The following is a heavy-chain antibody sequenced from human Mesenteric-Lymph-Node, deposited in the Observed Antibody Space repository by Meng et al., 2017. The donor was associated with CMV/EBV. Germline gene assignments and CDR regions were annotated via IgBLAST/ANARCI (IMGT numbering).Heavy chain of an antibody. CDR3: GTITKYYYGLRSPGEIDY. CDR2: IHSDGSRA. CDR1: GFTISGYW. D-gene: IGHD3-10*01. Sequence: GESLKISCEASGFTISGYWMHWVRQAPGKGLEWVAHIHSDGSRANYADSVKGRFTISRDNAKSTLFLQLNSLRVEDTAVYYCGTITKYYYGLRSPGEIDYWGQGTLVTVSS. V-gene: IGHV3-74*01. J-gene: IGHJ4*02.